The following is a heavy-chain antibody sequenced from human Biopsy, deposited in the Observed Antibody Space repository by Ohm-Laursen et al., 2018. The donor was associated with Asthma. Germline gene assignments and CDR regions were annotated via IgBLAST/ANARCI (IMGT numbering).Heavy chain of an antibody. V-gene: IGHV1-69*13. CDR2: INSVFGTT. Sequence: SVKVSCKSLGGTFNTYVIGWVPQAPGQGLEGMGGINSVFGTTTYPQKFQDRVTITADDSTSTVYMELSSLRSEDTAVYYCARKAGSCISRTCYSLDFWGQGTLVTVSS. J-gene: IGHJ4*02. CDR3: ARKAGSCISRTCYSLDF. CDR1: GGTFNTYV. D-gene: IGHD2-2*01.